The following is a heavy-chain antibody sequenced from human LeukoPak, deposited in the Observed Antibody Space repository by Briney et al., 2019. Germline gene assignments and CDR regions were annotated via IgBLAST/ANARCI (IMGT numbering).Heavy chain of an antibody. V-gene: IGHV3-23*01. D-gene: IGHD4-17*01. CDR2: ISGSGGST. CDR3: AKPLYGDYAGFDY. Sequence: GGSLRLSCAAFGFTFSSYAMSWVRQAPGKGLEWVSAISGSGGSTYYADSVKGRFTISRDNSKNTLYLQMNSLRAEDTAVYYCAKPLYGDYAGFDYWGQGTLVTVSS. CDR1: GFTFSSYA. J-gene: IGHJ4*02.